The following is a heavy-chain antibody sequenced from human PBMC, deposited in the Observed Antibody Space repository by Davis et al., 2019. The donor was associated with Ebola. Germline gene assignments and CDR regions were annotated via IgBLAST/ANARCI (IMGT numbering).Heavy chain of an antibody. V-gene: IGHV3-53*01. CDR3: AKGARKGVVVAATPDYFDY. Sequence: PGGSLRLSCAASGFTVSSNYMSWVRQAPGKGLEWVSVIYSGGSTYYADSVKGRFTISRDNSKNTLYLQMNSLRAEDTAVYYCAKGARKGVVVAATPDYFDYWGQGTLVTVSS. D-gene: IGHD2-15*01. CDR1: GFTVSSNY. CDR2: IYSGGST. J-gene: IGHJ4*02.